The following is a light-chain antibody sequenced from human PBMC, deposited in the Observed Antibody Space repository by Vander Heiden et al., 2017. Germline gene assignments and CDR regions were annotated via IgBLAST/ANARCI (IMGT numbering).Light chain of an antibody. CDR3: QQRRNWPPLT. J-gene: IGKJ4*01. CDR2: DTS. CDR1: HSVYRY. V-gene: IGKV3-11*01. Sequence: EVVLTQSPATLSLSPGERATLSCRASHSVYRYIVWYQQKPGQAPRLLIYDTSNRAAGIPARFSGSGSGTDFTLTISSLEPEDFAVYYCQQRRNWPPLTFGGGTRVE.